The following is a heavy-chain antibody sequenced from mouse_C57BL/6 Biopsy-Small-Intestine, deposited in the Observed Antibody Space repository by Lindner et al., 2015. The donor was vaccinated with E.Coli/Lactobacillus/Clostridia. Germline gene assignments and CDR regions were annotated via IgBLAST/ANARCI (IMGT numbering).Heavy chain of an antibody. CDR1: GYTFTSYD. D-gene: IGHD2-10*01. Sequence: SVKVSCKASGYTFTSYDVNWVRQAPGQGLEYIGWMNPSIGTTGYAHKFQGRVTMTRSTSISTAYLEVHSLTSEDTAVYYCARAGVGSYSDFDYWGQGTRVTVSS. CDR3: ARAGVGSYSDFDY. CDR2: MNPSIGTT. J-gene: IGHJ2*03. V-gene: IGHV1-85*01.